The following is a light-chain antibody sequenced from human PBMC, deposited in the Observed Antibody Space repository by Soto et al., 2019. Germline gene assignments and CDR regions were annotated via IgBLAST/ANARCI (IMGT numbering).Light chain of an antibody. CDR3: MQSTQLPPT. CDR1: QTLLHITGETF. V-gene: IGKV2D-29*02. J-gene: IGKJ5*01. Sequence: FMTLTPLYLSIAPGQPASISCKSSQTLLHITGETFLFWYLQKLGQSPQLLIYEVSTRVSGVPDRFSGSGSGTDFTLEISRVETDDVGLYYCMQSTQLPPTVGQGGRLEI. CDR2: EVS.